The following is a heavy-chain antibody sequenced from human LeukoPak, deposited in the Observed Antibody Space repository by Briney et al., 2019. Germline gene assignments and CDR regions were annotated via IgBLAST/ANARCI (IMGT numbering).Heavy chain of an antibody. CDR2: IYSGGIT. V-gene: IGHV4-39*02. Sequence: SETLSLTCTVSGGSISSRSYYWGWIRQPPGEGLEWIANIYSGGITYQNPSLKSRVTISVDTSKTHFSLKLSSLTAADTAVYYCAIQFYDSSGYYFQHWGQGTPVTVSS. J-gene: IGHJ1*01. CDR1: GGSISSRSYY. D-gene: IGHD3-22*01. CDR3: AIQFYDSSGYYFQH.